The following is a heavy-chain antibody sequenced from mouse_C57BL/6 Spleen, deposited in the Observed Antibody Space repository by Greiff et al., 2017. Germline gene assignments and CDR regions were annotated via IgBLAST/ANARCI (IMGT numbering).Heavy chain of an antibody. CDR3: ARAGAYSNLDY. V-gene: IGHV5-17*01. Sequence: EVKLMESGGGLVKPGGSLKLSCAASGFTFSDYGMHWVRQAPEKGLEWVAYISSGSSTIYYADTVKGRFTISRDNAKNTLFLQMTSLRSEDTAMYYCARAGAYSNLDYWGQGTTLTVSS. J-gene: IGHJ2*01. D-gene: IGHD2-5*01. CDR2: ISSGSSTI. CDR1: GFTFSDYG.